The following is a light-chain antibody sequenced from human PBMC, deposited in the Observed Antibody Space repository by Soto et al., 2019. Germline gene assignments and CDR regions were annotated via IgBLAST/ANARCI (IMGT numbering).Light chain of an antibody. Sequence: DIQMTQYPSPLSASVGYRFTITFRASQGIRNDLGWYQQKPGKAPKRLIYSASSLQSGVPVRFSGSGSGTDFTLTISGLQPEDSATYYCLQDINYPWTFGQGTKVDIK. J-gene: IGKJ1*01. CDR1: QGIRND. V-gene: IGKV1-17*01. CDR3: LQDINYPWT. CDR2: SAS.